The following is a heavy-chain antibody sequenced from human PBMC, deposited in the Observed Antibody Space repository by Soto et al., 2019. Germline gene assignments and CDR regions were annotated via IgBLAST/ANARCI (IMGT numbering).Heavy chain of an antibody. V-gene: IGHV3-23*01. CDR3: AKGFIVAATTPEFDY. CDR1: GFTFTTYA. J-gene: IGHJ4*02. Sequence: EVQLLESGGGLVQPGGSLRLSCAASGFTFTTYAMSWVRQAPGKGLKWVSGVTDSGGKTYYADSVKGRFTISRDNSKNTLYLQMNSLRAEDTAVYYCAKGFIVAATTPEFDYWGQGTLVTVSS. D-gene: IGHD1-26*01. CDR2: VTDSGGKT.